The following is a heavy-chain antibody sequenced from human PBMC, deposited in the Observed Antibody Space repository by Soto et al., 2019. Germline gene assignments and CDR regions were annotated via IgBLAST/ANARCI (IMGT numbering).Heavy chain of an antibody. Sequence: EVQLVESGGGLVQPGGSLRLSCAASGFSFRGYGLTWVRQAPGKGLEWVSAISSSSGSTFYADSVKGRFIISRDNSKNTLYLQMNSLIVEDTAVYYCTKPPSIKYGFDYWCQGTLVAVSS. J-gene: IGHJ4*02. CDR1: GFSFRGYG. V-gene: IGHV3-23*04. CDR2: ISSSSGST. CDR3: TKPPSIKYGFDY. D-gene: IGHD1-20*01.